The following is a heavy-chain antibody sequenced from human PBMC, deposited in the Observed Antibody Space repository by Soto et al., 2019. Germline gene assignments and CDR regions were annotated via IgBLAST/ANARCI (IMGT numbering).Heavy chain of an antibody. Sequence: SETLSLTCTVSGGSISSGGYYWSWIRQHPGKGLEWIGYIYHTGNAYYNPSLKSRVTIFVDTSKNQFSLKLTSVTAADTALYYYARDYFDSSDYTTNWFDPWGQGTLVTVSS. J-gene: IGHJ5*02. CDR3: ARDYFDSSDYTTNWFDP. D-gene: IGHD3-22*01. CDR1: GGSISSGGYY. V-gene: IGHV4-31*03. CDR2: IYHTGNA.